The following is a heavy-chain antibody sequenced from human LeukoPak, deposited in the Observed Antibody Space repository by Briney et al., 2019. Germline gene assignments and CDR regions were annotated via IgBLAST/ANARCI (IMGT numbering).Heavy chain of an antibody. D-gene: IGHD2-15*01. CDR2: IYYSGST. V-gene: IGHV4-39*01. Sequence: SETLSLTCTDSGGSISSSSYYWGWIRQPPGKGLEWIGSIYYSGSTYYNPSLKSRVTISVDTSKNQFSLKLSSVTAADTAVYYCARTRLVVGPNATDYWGQGTLVTVSS. J-gene: IGHJ4*02. CDR3: ARTRLVVGPNATDY. CDR1: GGSISSSSYY.